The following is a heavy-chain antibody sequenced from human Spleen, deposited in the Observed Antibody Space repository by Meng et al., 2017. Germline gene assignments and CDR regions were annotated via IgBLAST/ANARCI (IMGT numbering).Heavy chain of an antibody. CDR1: GYNFPDYW. J-gene: IGHJ4*02. CDR3: ARDEDISAAGKLFGDY. D-gene: IGHD6-13*01. CDR2: IDPKSGDT. V-gene: IGHV1-2*06. Sequence: QVQLVRSGGGVKKPGASVKVSCKPSGYNFPDYWLHWVRQAPGQGLEWMGRIDPKSGDTHYAQRFQGRVTMTGDTSISTAYMELSGLRSDDTAMYYCARDEDISAAGKLFGDYWGQGTLVTVSS.